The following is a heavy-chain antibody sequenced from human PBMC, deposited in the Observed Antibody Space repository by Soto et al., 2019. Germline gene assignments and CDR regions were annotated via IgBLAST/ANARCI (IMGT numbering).Heavy chain of an antibody. D-gene: IGHD2-15*01. CDR3: AKKVPAALPLYYFFGLDV. J-gene: IGHJ6*02. CDR2: ISQSGTT. V-gene: IGHV4-4*02. Sequence: ETLSLTCAVSGASISSDNRWTWVRQPPGAGLEWIGEISQSGTTKYNPSLASRVTISVDKSKNQFSLRLTSMTAADTAVYYSAKKVPAALPLYYFFGLDVWDQGTRVTFAS. CDR1: GASISSDNR.